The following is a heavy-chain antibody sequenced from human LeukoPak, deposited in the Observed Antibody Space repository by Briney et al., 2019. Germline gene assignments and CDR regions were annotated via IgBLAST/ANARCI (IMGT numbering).Heavy chain of an antibody. D-gene: IGHD2-15*01. CDR2: ISVSGNT. J-gene: IGHJ4*02. CDR3: AKAPVTTCSGAYCYPFDY. Sequence: GGSLRLSCAASGFTFSSYAMSWVRQGPGKGLEWVSAISVSGNTYHADSVKGRFTISRDSSKNTLYLQMNSLRAEDAAVYYCAKAPVTTCSGAYCYPFDYWGQGTLVTVSS. V-gene: IGHV3-23*01. CDR1: GFTFSSYA.